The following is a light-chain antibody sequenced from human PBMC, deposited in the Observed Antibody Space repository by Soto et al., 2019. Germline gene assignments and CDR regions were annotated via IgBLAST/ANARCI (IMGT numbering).Light chain of an antibody. CDR2: YDD. CDR3: AAWDDSLNGRV. Sequence: QSVLTQPPSVSEAPRQRVTISCYGSSSNIGNNAVNWYQQLPGKAPKLLIYYDDLLPSGVSDRFSGSKSGTSASLAISGLQSEDEADYYCAAWDDSLNGRVFGGGTKLHVL. V-gene: IGLV1-36*01. CDR1: SSNIGNNA. J-gene: IGLJ3*02.